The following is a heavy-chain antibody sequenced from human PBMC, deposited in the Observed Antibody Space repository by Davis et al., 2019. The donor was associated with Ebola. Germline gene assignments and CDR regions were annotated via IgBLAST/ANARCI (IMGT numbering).Heavy chain of an antibody. V-gene: IGHV4-59*12. CDR2: IYYSGST. J-gene: IGHJ4*02. D-gene: IGHD3-10*01. Sequence: MPGGSLRLSCTVSGGSISSYYWSWIRQPPGKGLEWIGYIYYSGSTNYNPSLKSRVTISVDTSKNQFSLKLSSVTAADTAVYYCARDSGLRVYFDYWGQGTLVTVSS. CDR1: GGSISSYY. CDR3: ARDSGLRVYFDY.